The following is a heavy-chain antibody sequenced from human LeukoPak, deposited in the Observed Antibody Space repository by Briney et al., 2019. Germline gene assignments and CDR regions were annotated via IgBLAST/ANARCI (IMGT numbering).Heavy chain of an antibody. CDR1: GFTVSSNY. Sequence: GGSLRLSCAASGFTVSSNYMSWVRQAPGKGLEWVSVIYGGGSTYYADSVKGRFTISRDNSKNTLYLQMNSLRAEDTAVYYCASSRSGSYYIYFDYWGQGTLVTVSS. CDR3: ASSRSGSYYIYFDY. CDR2: IYGGGST. V-gene: IGHV3-53*01. J-gene: IGHJ4*02. D-gene: IGHD3-10*01.